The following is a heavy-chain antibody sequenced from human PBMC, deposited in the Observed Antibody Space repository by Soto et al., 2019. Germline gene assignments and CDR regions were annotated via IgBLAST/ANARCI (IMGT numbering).Heavy chain of an antibody. CDR2: IIPIFGTA. Sequence: ASVKVSCKASGGTFSSYAISWVRQAPGQGLEWMGGIIPIFGTANYAQKFQGRVTITADESTSTAYMELSSLRSEDTAVYYCARANNNYYDSSGYHNWGQGTLVTVSS. V-gene: IGHV1-69*13. CDR1: GGTFSSYA. J-gene: IGHJ4*02. CDR3: ARANNNYYDSSGYHN. D-gene: IGHD3-22*01.